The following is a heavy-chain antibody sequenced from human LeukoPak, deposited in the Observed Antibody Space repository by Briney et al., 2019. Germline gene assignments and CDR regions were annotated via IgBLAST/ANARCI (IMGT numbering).Heavy chain of an antibody. J-gene: IGHJ4*02. D-gene: IGHD6-19*01. CDR1: GFTFSNNA. Sequence: GGSVRLSCAAYGFTFSNNAMNWVRQAQGKGREWVSSISGSGGSTYYADSVKGRFTISRDNAKNSLYLQMSSLRAEDTAVYYCARGVRYSSGRVDYWGQGTLVTVSS. V-gene: IGHV3-23*01. CDR3: ARGVRYSSGRVDY. CDR2: ISGSGGST.